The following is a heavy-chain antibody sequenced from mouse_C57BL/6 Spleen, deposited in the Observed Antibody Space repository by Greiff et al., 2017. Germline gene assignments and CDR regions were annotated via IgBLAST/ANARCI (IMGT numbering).Heavy chain of an antibody. Sequence: QVQLKESGPGLVQPSQSLSITCTVSGFSLTSSGVHWVRQSPGKGLEWLGVIWSGGSTDYNAAFISRLSINKDNSKSQYFFKMNRLRAEDTAIYDCARNYYGSSYCWYFDVWGTGTTVTVSS. D-gene: IGHD1-1*01. V-gene: IGHV2-2*01. J-gene: IGHJ1*03. CDR1: GFSLTSSG. CDR2: IWSGGST. CDR3: ARNYYGSSYCWYFDV.